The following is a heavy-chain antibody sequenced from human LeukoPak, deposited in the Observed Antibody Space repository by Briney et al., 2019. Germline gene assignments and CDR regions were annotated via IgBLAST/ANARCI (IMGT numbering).Heavy chain of an antibody. D-gene: IGHD2-2*03. V-gene: IGHV3-30*18. CDR2: ISSDGSNK. Sequence: QPGRSLRLSCAASGFTFSRYGMHWVRQAPGKGLEWVAVISSDGSNKYHADSVKGRFTISRDNSKNTLYLQMNSLKAEDTAVYYCAKFGYCSSTSCPGDYWGQGTLVTVSS. J-gene: IGHJ4*02. CDR3: AKFGYCSSTSCPGDY. CDR1: GFTFSRYG.